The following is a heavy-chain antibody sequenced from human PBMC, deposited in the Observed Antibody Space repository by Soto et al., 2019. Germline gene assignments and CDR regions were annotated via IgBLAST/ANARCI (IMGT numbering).Heavy chain of an antibody. CDR3: AQDLAYSISGNFVY. V-gene: IGHV3-9*01. CDR1: GFTFDDYA. CDR2: ISLNIGSI. J-gene: IGHJ4*02. D-gene: IGHD6-13*01. Sequence: EVQLVEYGGGLVQPGRSLRLSCAASGFTFDDYAMHWVRQTPGKGLEWVSGISLNIGSIGHADSVKGRFTISRDNAKNSLYIPMNSLRAEDTAFYYCAQDLAYSISGNFVYWGQGTLVTVSS.